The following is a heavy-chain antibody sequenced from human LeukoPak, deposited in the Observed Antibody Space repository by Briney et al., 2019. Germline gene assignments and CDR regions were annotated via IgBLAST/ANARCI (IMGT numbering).Heavy chain of an antibody. D-gene: IGHD1-26*01. CDR3: ARAYTGSFSGTLEY. Sequence: GGSLRLSCAASGFTFSDYYMTWIRQAPGKGLEWVSYNSPSGITTYYTDSVKGRFTISRDNAKNSLSLQINSLRVEDTAVYYCARAYTGSFSGTLEYWGRGTLVTVSS. J-gene: IGHJ4*02. CDR2: NSPSGITT. V-gene: IGHV3-11*04. CDR1: GFTFSDYY.